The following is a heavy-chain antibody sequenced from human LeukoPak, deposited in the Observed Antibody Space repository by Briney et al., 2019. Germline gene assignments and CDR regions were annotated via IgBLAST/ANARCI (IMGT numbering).Heavy chain of an antibody. J-gene: IGHJ4*02. CDR1: GFTFSSYS. D-gene: IGHD3-22*01. Sequence: GGSLRLSCAASGFTFSSYSMNWVRQAPGKGLEWVSSISSSSSYIYYADSVKGRFTIARDNSKNTLYLQMSSLRAEDTAVYFCAKHYDSSGRRPSDSWGQGTLVTVSS. V-gene: IGHV3-21*04. CDR2: ISSSSSYI. CDR3: AKHYDSSGRRPSDS.